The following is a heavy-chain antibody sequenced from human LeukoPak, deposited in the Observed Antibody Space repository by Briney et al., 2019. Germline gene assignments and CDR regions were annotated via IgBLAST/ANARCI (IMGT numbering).Heavy chain of an antibody. D-gene: IGHD3-10*02. V-gene: IGHV4-39*07. CDR2: IYFSGST. J-gene: IGHJ4*02. CDR3: ARGSGYYYVRPFDY. Sequence: SETLSLTCTVSGGSISSSSYYWGWIRQPPGKGLEWIGSIYFSGSTYYNPSLRSRVTISVDMSKNQFSLKLSSVTAADTAVYYCARGSGYYYVRPFDYWGQGTLVTVSS. CDR1: GGSISSSSYY.